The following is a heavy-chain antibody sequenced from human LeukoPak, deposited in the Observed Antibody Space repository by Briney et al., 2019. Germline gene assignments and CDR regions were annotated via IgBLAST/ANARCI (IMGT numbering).Heavy chain of an antibody. D-gene: IGHD3-22*01. J-gene: IGHJ4*02. CDR1: GFTFSSYA. CDR2: ISGSGGST. CDR3: AKDSSSGYYYPTTAFDY. Sequence: GGSLRLSCAASGFTFSSYAMSWVRQAPGKGLEWVSAISGSGGSTYYADSVKGRFTISRDNSKNTLYLQMNSLRAEDTAVYYCAKDSSSGYYYPTTAFDYWGQETLVTVSS. V-gene: IGHV3-23*01.